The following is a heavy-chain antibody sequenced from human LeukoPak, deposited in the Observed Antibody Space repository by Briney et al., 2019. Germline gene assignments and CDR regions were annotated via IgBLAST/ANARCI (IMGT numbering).Heavy chain of an antibody. Sequence: GGSLRLSCAASGFPFTTYWMHWVRQAPGKGLVWVSGINSDGSSTTYADSVKGRFTNSRDNAKNTLYLQMNSLRAEDTAVYYCARSSGWYDYWGQGTLVTVSS. CDR1: GFPFTTYW. CDR2: INSDGSST. V-gene: IGHV3-74*01. D-gene: IGHD6-19*01. CDR3: ARSSGWYDY. J-gene: IGHJ4*02.